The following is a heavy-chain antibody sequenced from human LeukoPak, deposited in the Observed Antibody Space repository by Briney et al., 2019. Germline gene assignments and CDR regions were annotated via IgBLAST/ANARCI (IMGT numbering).Heavy chain of an antibody. CDR2: IIPILGIA. CDR1: GGTFSSYA. D-gene: IGHD2-2*01. V-gene: IGHV1-69*04. CDR3: ARGEWCSSTSCYHYYYYGMDV. Sequence: VASVKVSCKASGGTFSSYAISWVRQAPGQGLEWMGRIIPILGIANYAQKFQGRVTITADKSTSTAYMELSSLRSEDTAVYYCARGEWCSSTSCYHYYYYGMDVWGQGTTVTVSS. J-gene: IGHJ6*02.